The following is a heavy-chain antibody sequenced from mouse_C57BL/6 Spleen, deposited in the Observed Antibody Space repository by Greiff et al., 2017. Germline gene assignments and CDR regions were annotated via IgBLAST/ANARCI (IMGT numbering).Heavy chain of an antibody. Sequence: EVNVVESGGGLVQSGRSLRLSCATSGFTFSDFYMEWVRQAPGQGLEWIAASRNKANDYTTEYSASVKGRFIVSRDTSQSILYLQMNALRAEDTAIYYCARDAGSTYAMDYWGQGTSVTVSS. CDR3: ARDAGSTYAMDY. V-gene: IGHV7-1*01. D-gene: IGHD5-1*01. CDR2: SRNKANDYTT. CDR1: GFTFSDFY. J-gene: IGHJ4*01.